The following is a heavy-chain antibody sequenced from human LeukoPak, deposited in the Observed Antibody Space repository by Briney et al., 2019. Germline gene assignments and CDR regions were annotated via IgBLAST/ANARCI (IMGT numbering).Heavy chain of an antibody. CDR2: ISSSSSYI. CDR3: AADSNGLA. V-gene: IGHV3-21*01. J-gene: IGHJ5*02. D-gene: IGHD3-22*01. Sequence: PGGSLRLSCAASGFSFSSYSMNWVRQAPGKGLEWVSSISSSSSYIYYTDSVKGRFTISRDNAKNSLYLQMDSLRAEDTAVYYCAADSNGLAWGQGTLVTVSS. CDR1: GFSFSSYS.